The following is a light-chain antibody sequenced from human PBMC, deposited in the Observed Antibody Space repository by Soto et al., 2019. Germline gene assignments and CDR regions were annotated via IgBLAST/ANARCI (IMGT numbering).Light chain of an antibody. V-gene: IGKV3-11*01. Sequence: ELVLTQSPATLSLSPGERATLFCRASQSVSSYLAWYQQKPGQAPRLLIYDASNRATGIPARFSGGGSGTDFTLTISSLEPEDFAVYYCQQRSNLITFGQGTRLEIK. CDR2: DAS. CDR1: QSVSSY. J-gene: IGKJ5*01. CDR3: QQRSNLIT.